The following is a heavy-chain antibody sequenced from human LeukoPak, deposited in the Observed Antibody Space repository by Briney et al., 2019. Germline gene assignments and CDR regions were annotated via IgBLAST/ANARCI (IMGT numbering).Heavy chain of an antibody. Sequence: PSQTLCLTCTVSTGAMSRGGYYWSWMRQPPGKGLEWIGYIYYSGSTNYNPSLKSRVTISVDTSKNQFSLKLSSVTAADTAVYYCARVGGQHGVAGRNWFDPWGQGTLVTVSS. V-gene: IGHV4-61*08. D-gene: IGHD3-16*01. CDR3: ARVGGQHGVAGRNWFDP. J-gene: IGHJ5*02. CDR2: IYYSGST. CDR1: TGAMSRGGYY.